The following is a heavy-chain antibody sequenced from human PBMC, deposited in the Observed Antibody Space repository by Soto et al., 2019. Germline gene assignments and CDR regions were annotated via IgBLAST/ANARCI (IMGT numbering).Heavy chain of an antibody. CDR3: ATGADQYYAFWSETDYYYYYMDV. Sequence: QVQLVQSGAEVKKPGASVKVSCKASGYTFTSYDINWVRQATGQGLEWMGWMNPNSGNTGYAQKFQGIVTMTRNTSISTAYMELSSLRSEDTAVYYCATGADQYYAFWSETDYYYYYMDVWGKGTTVTVSS. D-gene: IGHD3-3*01. CDR2: MNPNSGNT. J-gene: IGHJ6*03. CDR1: GYTFTSYD. V-gene: IGHV1-8*01.